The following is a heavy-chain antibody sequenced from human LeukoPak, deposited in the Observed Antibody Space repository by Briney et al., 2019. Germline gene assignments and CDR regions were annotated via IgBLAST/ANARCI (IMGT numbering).Heavy chain of an antibody. V-gene: IGHV4-34*01. CDR2: INHSGST. D-gene: IGHD1-26*01. CDR3: ATRRVGGARRPNWFDP. Sequence: SETLSLTCAVYGGSFSGYYWSWIRQPPGKGLEWIGEINHSGSTNYNPSLKSRVTISVDTSKNQFSLKLSSVTAADTAVYYCATRRVGGARRPNWFDPWGQGTLVTVSS. CDR1: GGSFSGYY. J-gene: IGHJ5*02.